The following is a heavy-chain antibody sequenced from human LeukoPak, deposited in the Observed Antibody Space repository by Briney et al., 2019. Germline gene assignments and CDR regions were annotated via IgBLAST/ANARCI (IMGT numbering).Heavy chain of an antibody. D-gene: IGHD3-3*02. V-gene: IGHV4-4*09. CDR3: ARHMHFWSKPYFDL. CDR1: GGSISTYY. Sequence: SETLSLTCTVSGGSISTYYWSWIRQPPGKGLEWIGYMYMSGSAYYNLSLKSRVTISVDTSKNQFSLKLSSVTAADTAVYYCARHMHFWSKPYFDLWGRGTLVTVSS. CDR2: MYMSGSA. J-gene: IGHJ2*01.